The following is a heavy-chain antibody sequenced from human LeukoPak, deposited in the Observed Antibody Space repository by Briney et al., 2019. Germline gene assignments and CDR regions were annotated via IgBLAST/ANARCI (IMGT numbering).Heavy chain of an antibody. CDR3: AKALDYSHVLVYFPQPDY. CDR1: GFTFSNHA. V-gene: IGHV3-23*01. J-gene: IGHJ4*02. CDR2: ISGGGDST. Sequence: GGSLRLSCATSGFTFSNHAMNWVRQAPGKGLEWVSGISGGGDSTYYVDSVKGRFTISRDNSKNTLYLQMNSLRAEDTAVYYCAKALDYSHVLVYFPQPDYWGQGTLVTVSS. D-gene: IGHD2-8*01.